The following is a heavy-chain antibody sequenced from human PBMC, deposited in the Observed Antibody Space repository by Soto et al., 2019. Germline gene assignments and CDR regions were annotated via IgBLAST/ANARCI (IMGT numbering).Heavy chain of an antibody. Sequence: PGGSLRLSCAASGFTFSSYGMHWVRQAPGKGLEWVAVIWYDGSNKYYADSVKGRFTISRDNSKNTLYLQMNSLRAEDTAVYYCAKDRSMLWGNSFDYWGQRTLVTVSS. CDR1: GFTFSSYG. J-gene: IGHJ4*02. CDR3: AKDRSMLWGNSFDY. D-gene: IGHD2-21*01. CDR2: IWYDGSNK. V-gene: IGHV3-33*06.